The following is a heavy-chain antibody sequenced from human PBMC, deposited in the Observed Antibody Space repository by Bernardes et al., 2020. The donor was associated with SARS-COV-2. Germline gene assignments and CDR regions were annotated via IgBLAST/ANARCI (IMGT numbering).Heavy chain of an antibody. V-gene: IGHV3-43*01. CDR2: VSWDGNTT. CDR1: GFPFEAYP. D-gene: IGHD3-3*01. Sequence: GGSLKLSCAASGFPFEAYPIHWVLQVPGKGLGWFSLVSWDGNTTNYADSVKGRFIISRDSSRNTVHLQMDSLRKEDTALYYCATERQSLTVFGVGHDAFDFWGQGTMVTVSS. J-gene: IGHJ3*01. CDR3: ATERQSLTVFGVGHDAFDF.